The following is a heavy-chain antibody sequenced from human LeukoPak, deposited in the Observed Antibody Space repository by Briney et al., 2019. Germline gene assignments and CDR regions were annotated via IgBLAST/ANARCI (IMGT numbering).Heavy chain of an antibody. CDR1: GYTFTSYY. D-gene: IGHD1-20*01. Sequence: ASVKVSCKTSGYTFTSYYMHWVRQAPGQGLEWMGIINPGGGSTSFAQKFHGRVTMTRDTSTSTVYMDLSSLRSDDTAVYYCARAYNWNDKFDYWGQGTLVTVSS. J-gene: IGHJ4*02. V-gene: IGHV1-46*01. CDR3: ARAYNWNDKFDY. CDR2: INPGGGST.